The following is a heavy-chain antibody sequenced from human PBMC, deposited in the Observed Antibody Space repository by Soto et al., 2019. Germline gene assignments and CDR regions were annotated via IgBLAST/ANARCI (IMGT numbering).Heavy chain of an antibody. CDR1: GYTFTSYY. Sequence: GASVKVSCKASGYTFTSYYMHWVRQAPGQGLEWMGIINPSGGSTSYAQKFQGRVTMTRDTSTSTVYMELSSLRSEDTAVYYCARESAATYYYYYYGMDVWGKGTTVTVSS. CDR2: INPSGGST. D-gene: IGHD2-15*01. V-gene: IGHV1-46*01. J-gene: IGHJ6*04. CDR3: ARESAATYYYYYYGMDV.